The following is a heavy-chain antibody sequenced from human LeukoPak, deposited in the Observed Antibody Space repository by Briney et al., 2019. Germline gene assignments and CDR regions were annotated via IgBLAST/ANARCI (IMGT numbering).Heavy chain of an antibody. CDR3: ARDQYYYGSGSYGYYFDY. D-gene: IGHD3-10*01. V-gene: IGHV6-1*01. Sequence: SQTLSLTCAISGDSVSSTRSAWNWIRQSPSRGLEWLGRTYYRSKWYNDYAVSVKSRITINPDTSKNQFSLQLNSVTPEDTAVYYCARDQYYYGSGSYGYYFDYWGQGTLVTVSS. CDR1: GDSVSSTRSA. J-gene: IGHJ4*02. CDR2: TYYRSKWYN.